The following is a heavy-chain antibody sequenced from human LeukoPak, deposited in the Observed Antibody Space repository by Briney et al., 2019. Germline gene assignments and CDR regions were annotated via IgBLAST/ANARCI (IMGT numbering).Heavy chain of an antibody. CDR3: ARDRGIAVAYYDY. D-gene: IGHD6-19*01. J-gene: IGHJ4*02. CDR1: GFTFSSYG. Sequence: GGSLRLSCAASGFTFSSYGMHWVRQAPGKGLEWVAVIWYDGSNKYYADSVKGRFTISRDNSKNTQYLQMNSLRAEDTAVYYCARDRGIAVAYYDYWGQGNLVTVSS. CDR2: IWYDGSNK. V-gene: IGHV3-33*01.